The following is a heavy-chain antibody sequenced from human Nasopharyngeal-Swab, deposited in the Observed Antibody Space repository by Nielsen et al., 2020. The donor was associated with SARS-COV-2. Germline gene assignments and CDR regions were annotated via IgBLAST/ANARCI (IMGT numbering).Heavy chain of an antibody. D-gene: IGHD3-22*01. V-gene: IGHV3-48*02. CDR3: TRDFYTGHYYEAFDI. Sequence: ESLKISRVASGFSFSSFTIHWVRQAPGKGLEGVSSIGTITGDIHYADPVRGRFTISRDNARQSVYLEMERLRDDDTAVYYCTRDFYTGHYYEAFDIWGQGTMVTVSS. J-gene: IGHJ3*02. CDR2: IGTITGDI. CDR1: GFSFSSFT.